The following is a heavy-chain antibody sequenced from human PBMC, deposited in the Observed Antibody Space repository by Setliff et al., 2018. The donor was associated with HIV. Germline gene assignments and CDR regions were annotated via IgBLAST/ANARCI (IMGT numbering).Heavy chain of an antibody. Sequence: ASVKVSCKASGYTFSTYGISWVRQAPGQGLEWMGWISAYNGNTNYAQKLQGRVTVTTDTSTSTAYMELRSLRSDDTAVYYCASQTGGRRAFEIWGQGTVVTVSS. CDR1: GYTFSTYG. CDR2: ISAYNGNT. J-gene: IGHJ3*02. CDR3: ASQTGGRRAFEI. V-gene: IGHV1-18*01. D-gene: IGHD3-16*01.